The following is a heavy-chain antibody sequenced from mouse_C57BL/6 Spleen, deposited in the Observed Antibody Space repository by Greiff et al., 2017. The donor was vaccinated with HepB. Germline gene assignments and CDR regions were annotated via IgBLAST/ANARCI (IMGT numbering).Heavy chain of an antibody. J-gene: IGHJ4*01. CDR3: ARSRLAYYAMDY. CDR2: INPSTGGT. CDR1: GYSFTGYY. D-gene: IGHD2-12*01. V-gene: IGHV1-42*01. Sequence: VQLQQSGPELVKPGASVKISCKASGYSFTGYYMNWVKQSPEKSLEWIGEINPSTGGTTYNQKFKAKATLTVDKSSSTAYMQLKSLTSEDSAVYYCARSRLAYYAMDYWGQGTSVTVSS.